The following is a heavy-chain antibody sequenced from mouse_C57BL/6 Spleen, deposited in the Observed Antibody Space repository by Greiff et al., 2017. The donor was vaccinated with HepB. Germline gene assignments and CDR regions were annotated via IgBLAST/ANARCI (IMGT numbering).Heavy chain of an antibody. J-gene: IGHJ3*01. CDR3: ARPYCGSSYCAY. Sequence: EVHLVESGRGLVKPGGSLNISCAASGFTFTDYGMNWVRQAPGKGLEWVAYISSGSSTIYYADTVKGRITISKDNAKNNLFLQMTSLRSEDTAMYYCARPYCGSSYCAYWGQGTLVTVSA. CDR1: GFTFTDYG. CDR2: ISSGSSTI. D-gene: IGHD1-1*01. V-gene: IGHV5-17*01.